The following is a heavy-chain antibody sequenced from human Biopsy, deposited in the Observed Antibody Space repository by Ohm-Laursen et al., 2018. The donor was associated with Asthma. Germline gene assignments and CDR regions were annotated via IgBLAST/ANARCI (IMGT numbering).Heavy chain of an antibody. CDR2: IISSGSTT. V-gene: IGHV3-11*01. D-gene: IGHD6-25*01. CDR3: ARVFESSEWGPFYHFGLDV. Sequence: SLRLSCTASGFSFSDYYMTWIRQSPGKGLEWVSSIISSGSTTYPAESVKGRFTISRDTAQKSLFLQMGSLRAEAMAIYYCARVFESSEWGPFYHFGLDVWGQGTTVAVSS. J-gene: IGHJ6*02. CDR1: GFSFSDYY.